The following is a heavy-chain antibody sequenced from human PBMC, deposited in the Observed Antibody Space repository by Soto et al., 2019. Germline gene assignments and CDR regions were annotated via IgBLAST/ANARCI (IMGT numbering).Heavy chain of an antibody. V-gene: IGHV4-34*01. CDR3: ARHGRNTMIAQLRHYAMDV. CDR2: IYDSGGT. Sequence: SETLSLTCAVYGGSVSGYYWNWIRQPPGKELEWIGEIYDSGGTNYSPPLKSRVTMSVDKSKNQFSLKLNSVTAADTAVYYCARHGRNTMIAQLRHYAMDVWGQGATVTVSS. J-gene: IGHJ6*02. D-gene: IGHD3-22*01. CDR1: GGSVSGYY.